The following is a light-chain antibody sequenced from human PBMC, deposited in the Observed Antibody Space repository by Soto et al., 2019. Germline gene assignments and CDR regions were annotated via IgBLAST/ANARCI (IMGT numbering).Light chain of an antibody. CDR3: SSYTTCNTRLIV. V-gene: IGLV2-14*03. CDR2: DVS. J-gene: IGLJ1*01. Sequence: QSVLTQPASVSGSPGQSINISCTGTSSDVVGYNYVSWYQHHPGKAPKLIIYDVSNRPSGVSNPFSGSKSGNTASLTISGLQPEDEADYYCSSYTTCNTRLIVFGTGTMVTDL. CDR1: SSDVVGYNY.